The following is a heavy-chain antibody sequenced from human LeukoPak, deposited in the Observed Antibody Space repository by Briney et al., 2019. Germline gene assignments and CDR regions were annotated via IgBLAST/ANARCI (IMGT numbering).Heavy chain of an antibody. V-gene: IGHV3-33*01. D-gene: IGHD6-6*01. CDR1: GFTFSSYG. J-gene: IGHJ6*02. Sequence: GRSLRLSCAASGFTFSSYGMHWVRQAPSKGLEWVAVIWYDGSNKYYADSVKGRFTISRDNSKNTLYLQMNSLRAEDTAVYYCAREYSSSGYYYGMDVWGQGTTVTVSS. CDR3: AREYSSSGYYYGMDV. CDR2: IWYDGSNK.